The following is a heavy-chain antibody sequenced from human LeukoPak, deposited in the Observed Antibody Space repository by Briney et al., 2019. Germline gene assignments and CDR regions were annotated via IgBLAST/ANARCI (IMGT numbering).Heavy chain of an antibody. CDR2: IYHSGST. CDR3: AREADCSSTSCYTNWFDP. Sequence: SETLSLTCTVSGYSISSGYYWGWIRQPPGKGLEWIGSIYHSGSTYYNPSLKSRVTISVDTSKNQFSLKLSSVTAADTAVYYCAREADCSSTSCYTNWFDPWGQGTLVTVSS. D-gene: IGHD2-2*02. CDR1: GYSISSGYY. J-gene: IGHJ5*02. V-gene: IGHV4-38-2*02.